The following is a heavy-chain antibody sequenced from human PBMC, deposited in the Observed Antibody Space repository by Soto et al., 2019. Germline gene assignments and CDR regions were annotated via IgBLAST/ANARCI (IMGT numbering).Heavy chain of an antibody. CDR2: IYSNDHK. CDR3: AHRHLVATVTDVFDS. V-gene: IGHV2-5*01. CDR1: GFSLTTSGVG. D-gene: IGHD2-21*02. Sequence: QITLHESGPTLVKPTQTLTLTCTFSGFSLTTSGVGVVWVRQPPGKALEWVAVIYSNDHKRYSPSLETRVRITEDASNNQVVLTMTNMDPADTATYFCAHRHLVATVTDVFDSWGQGILVSVTS. J-gene: IGHJ4*02.